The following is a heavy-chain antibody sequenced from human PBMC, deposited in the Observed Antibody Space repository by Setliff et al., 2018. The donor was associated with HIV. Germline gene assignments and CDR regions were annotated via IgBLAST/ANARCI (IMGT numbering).Heavy chain of an antibody. CDR1: GFTVENYY. J-gene: IGHJ3*01. D-gene: IGHD3-9*01. CDR2: VYSGGST. Sequence: GGSLRLSCAASGFTVENYYMSWVRQAPGKGLEWVSVVYSGGSTYYADSVKGRFTISRDIPRISLYLQMNNLRAEDTAVYYCARAYDILIVNAFDVWGPGTMVTVSS. V-gene: IGHV3-53*01. CDR3: ARAYDILIVNAFDV.